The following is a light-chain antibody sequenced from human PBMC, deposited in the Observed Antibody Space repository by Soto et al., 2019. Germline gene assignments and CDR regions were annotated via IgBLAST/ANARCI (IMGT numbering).Light chain of an antibody. J-gene: IGKJ1*01. CDR1: QSVSSN. Sequence: EIVMSQAPAPLSMSLGERATPSCRASQSVSSNLAWYQQKPGQAPRLLIYGASTRATGIPASFTGSGSGTEFTLTISSLQSEDIAVYYCQQYNKWPQTFGQGTKVDIK. CDR2: GAS. V-gene: IGKV3-15*01. CDR3: QQYNKWPQT.